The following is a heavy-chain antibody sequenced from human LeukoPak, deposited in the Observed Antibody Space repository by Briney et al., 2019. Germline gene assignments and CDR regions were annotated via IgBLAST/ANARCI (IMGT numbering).Heavy chain of an antibody. CDR1: GGTFSSYA. Sequence: SVKVSCKASGGTFSSYAVSWVGQARGQGLEWMGGIIPIFGTANYAQKFQGRVTITADESTSTAYMELSSLRSEDTAVYYCASSVDTAMALSWGQGTLVTVSS. V-gene: IGHV1-69*01. J-gene: IGHJ5*02. D-gene: IGHD5-18*01. CDR3: ASSVDTAMALS. CDR2: IIPIFGTA.